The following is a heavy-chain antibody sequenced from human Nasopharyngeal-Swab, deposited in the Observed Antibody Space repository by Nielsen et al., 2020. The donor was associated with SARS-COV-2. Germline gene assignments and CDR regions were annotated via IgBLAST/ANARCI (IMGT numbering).Heavy chain of an antibody. CDR2: INPSGGST. J-gene: IGHJ4*02. CDR3: ARVFRWGAFDY. D-gene: IGHD3-16*01. V-gene: IGHV1-46*01. Sequence: WVGQAPGQGLEWMGIINPSGGSTGYAQKFQGRVTMTRDTSTSTVYMELSSLRSEDTAVYYCARVFRWGAFDYWGQGTRVTVSS.